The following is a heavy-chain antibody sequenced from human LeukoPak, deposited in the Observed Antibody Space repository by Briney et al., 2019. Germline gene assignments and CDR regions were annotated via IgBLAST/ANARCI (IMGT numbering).Heavy chain of an antibody. J-gene: IGHJ4*02. CDR1: GYTFTSYY. Sequence: ASVKVSCKASGYTFTSYYMHWVRQAPGQGLEWMGIINPDGGDTTSAQKFQGRVAMTRDTSTSTFYMEVSSLRSEDTAVYYCARETVVVVDANYFDYWGQGTLLTVFS. CDR3: ARETVVVVDANYFDY. V-gene: IGHV1-46*01. CDR2: INPDGGDT. D-gene: IGHD2-21*01.